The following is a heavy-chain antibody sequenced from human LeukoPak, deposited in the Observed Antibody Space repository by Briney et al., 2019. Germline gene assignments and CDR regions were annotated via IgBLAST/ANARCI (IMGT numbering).Heavy chain of an antibody. J-gene: IGHJ4*02. D-gene: IGHD4-23*01. Sequence: SETLSLTCTVSGGSISRGGYYWSWIRQHPGKGLEWIGYIYYSGSTYYNPSLKSRVTISVDTSKNQFSLKLSSVTAADTAVYYCARGSYGGNDYFDYWGQGTLVTVSS. CDR3: ARGSYGGNDYFDY. CDR2: IYYSGST. CDR1: GGSISRGGYY. V-gene: IGHV4-30-4*08.